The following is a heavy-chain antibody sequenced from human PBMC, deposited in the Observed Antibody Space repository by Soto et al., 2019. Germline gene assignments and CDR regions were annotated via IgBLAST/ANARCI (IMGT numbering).Heavy chain of an antibody. CDR2: VSAYNGNT. V-gene: IGHV1-18*01. CDR1: GYTFSNEA. J-gene: IGHJ4*01. Sequence: QVQLVQSGAEVKKPGTSLKVSCKASGYTFSNEAITWVRQAPGQGLEWMGWVSAYNGNTNYAQKFKGRVTMTTDTSTSTAYMEVRSLRYDDTAGYFCARGSRYYWNYMMYWGHGTPVTVSS. D-gene: IGHD1-1*01. CDR3: ARGSRYYWNYMMY.